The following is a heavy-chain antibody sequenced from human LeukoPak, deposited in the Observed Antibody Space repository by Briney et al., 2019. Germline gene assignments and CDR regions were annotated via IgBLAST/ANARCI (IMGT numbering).Heavy chain of an antibody. Sequence: SETLSLTCTVSGGSISSGDYYWSWIRQPPGKGLEWIGYIYYSGSTYYNPSLKSRVTISVDTSKNQFSLKLSSVTAVDTAVYYCARDNPQDPTFDDAFDIWGQGTMVTISS. CDR1: GGSISSGDYY. CDR3: ARDNPQDPTFDDAFDI. CDR2: IYYSGST. V-gene: IGHV4-30-4*01. J-gene: IGHJ3*02. D-gene: IGHD1-14*01.